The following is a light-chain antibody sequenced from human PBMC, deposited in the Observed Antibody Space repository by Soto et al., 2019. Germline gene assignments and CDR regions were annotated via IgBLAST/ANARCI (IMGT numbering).Light chain of an antibody. Sequence: QSALTQPASVSGSPGQSITISCTGTSSDIGAYNYVSWYQQHPGKAPKLMIFDVSDRPSGVSNRFSGSKSGNTASLTISGLQPQDEASYFCSSYTSSLIPVFGGGTKLPVL. V-gene: IGLV2-14*03. CDR3: SSYTSSLIPV. J-gene: IGLJ2*01. CDR2: DVS. CDR1: SSDIGAYNY.